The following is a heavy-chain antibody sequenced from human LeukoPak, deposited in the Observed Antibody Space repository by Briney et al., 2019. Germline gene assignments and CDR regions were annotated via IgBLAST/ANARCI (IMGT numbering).Heavy chain of an antibody. CDR3: ARGTTVTTKYFQH. V-gene: IGHV3-21*01. D-gene: IGHD4-17*01. J-gene: IGHJ1*01. Sequence: GGSLRLSCAASGFTCSSYSMNWVRQAPGKGLEWVSSISSSSSYIYYADSVKGRFTISRDNAKNSLYLQMNSLRAEDTAVYYCARGTTVTTKYFQHWGQGTLVTVSS. CDR2: ISSSSSYI. CDR1: GFTCSSYS.